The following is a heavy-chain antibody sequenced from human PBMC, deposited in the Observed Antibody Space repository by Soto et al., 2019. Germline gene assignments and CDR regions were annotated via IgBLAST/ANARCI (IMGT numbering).Heavy chain of an antibody. CDR1: GFNFANYA. D-gene: IGHD2-21*01. CDR2: VGGGGSDT. CDR3: AKDFIPRNSIYDPFDI. V-gene: IGHV3-23*01. J-gene: IGHJ3*02. Sequence: EGRLLESGGGLVQPGGSLEVSCRASGFNFANYAMSWVRQAPGKGPEWVSSVGGGGSDTKYADSVRGRFTISRDDSKNTVFLHMNGLRAEDTAIYFCAKDFIPRNSIYDPFDIWGQGTTVTVSS.